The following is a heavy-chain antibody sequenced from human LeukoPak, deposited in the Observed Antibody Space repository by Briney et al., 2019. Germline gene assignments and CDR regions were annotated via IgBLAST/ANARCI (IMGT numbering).Heavy chain of an antibody. J-gene: IGHJ4*02. Sequence: SETLSLTCTVSGDSFGSLYWWNWVRQPPGKGLEWIGEIYHTGSTNYNPSLKGRVSFSVDRSKNQFSLSLSPVTAADTAVYYCTNSRAGSYTSGSYSTLDHWGRGILVTVSS. D-gene: IGHD6-19*01. V-gene: IGHV4-4*02. CDR2: IYHTGST. CDR3: TNSRAGSYTSGSYSTLDH. CDR1: GDSFGSLYW.